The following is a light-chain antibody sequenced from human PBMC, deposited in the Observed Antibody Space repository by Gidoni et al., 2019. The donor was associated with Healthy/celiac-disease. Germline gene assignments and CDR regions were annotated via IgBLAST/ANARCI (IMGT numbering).Light chain of an antibody. CDR1: QSISSW. J-gene: IGKJ1*01. Sequence: DIQMTQSPSTLSASVGDRVTITCRASQSISSWLAWYQQKPGKAPKLLIYLASSLESGVPSRFGGSGSGTEFTLTISSLQPDDFATYDCQQYNSYSPSWTFXXXTKVEIK. V-gene: IGKV1-5*01. CDR3: QQYNSYSPSWT. CDR2: LAS.